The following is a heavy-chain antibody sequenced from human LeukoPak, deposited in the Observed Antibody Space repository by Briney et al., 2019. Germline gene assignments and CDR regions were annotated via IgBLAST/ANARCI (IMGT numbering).Heavy chain of an antibody. CDR2: ISGSGGST. CDR3: AKDREEGRIQLWLRGGFDY. Sequence: GGSLRLSCAASGFTVGNNYMSWVRQAPGKGLEWVSAISGSGGSTYYADSVKGRFTISRDNSKNTLYLQMNSLRAEDTAVYYCAKDREEGRIQLWLRGGFDYWGQGTLVTVSS. CDR1: GFTVGNNY. V-gene: IGHV3-23*01. J-gene: IGHJ4*02. D-gene: IGHD5-18*01.